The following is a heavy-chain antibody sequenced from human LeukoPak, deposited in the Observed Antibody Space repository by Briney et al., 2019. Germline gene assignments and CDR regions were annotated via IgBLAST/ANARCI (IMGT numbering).Heavy chain of an antibody. V-gene: IGHV4-34*01. Sequence: KPSETLSLTCAVYGVSFSGYYWSWIRQPPGKGLEWIGEINHSGSTNYNPSLKSRVTISVDTSKNQFSLKLSSVTAADTAVYYCAGAQADCGGDCYSTYFDYWGQGTLVTVSS. CDR3: AGAQADCGGDCYSTYFDY. CDR1: GVSFSGYY. J-gene: IGHJ4*02. D-gene: IGHD2-21*02. CDR2: INHSGST.